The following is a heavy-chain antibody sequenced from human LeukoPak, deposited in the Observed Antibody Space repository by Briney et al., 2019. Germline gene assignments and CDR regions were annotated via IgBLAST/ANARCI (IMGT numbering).Heavy chain of an antibody. CDR3: ARDVDIVVVPAATWFDP. CDR1: GGSISSYY. CDR2: IYTSGST. D-gene: IGHD2-2*01. V-gene: IGHV4-4*07. Sequence: PSETLSLTCTVSGGSISSYYWSWLRQPAGKGLEWIGRIYTSGSTNYNPSLKSRVTMSVDTSKNQFSLKLSSVTAADTAVYYCARDVDIVVVPAATWFDPWGQGTLVTVSS. J-gene: IGHJ5*02.